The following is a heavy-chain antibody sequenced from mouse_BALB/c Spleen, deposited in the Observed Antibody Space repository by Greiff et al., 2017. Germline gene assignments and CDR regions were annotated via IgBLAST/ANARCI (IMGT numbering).Heavy chain of an antibody. V-gene: IGHV7-3*02. CDR3: ARDAGRFFDY. CDR2: IRNKANGYTT. J-gene: IGHJ2*01. CDR1: GFTFTDYY. Sequence: EVKLVESGGGLVQPGGSLRLSCATSGFTFTDYYMSWVRQPPGKALEWLGFIRNKANGYTTEYSASVKGRFTISRDNSQSILYLQMNTLRAEDSATYYCARDAGRFFDYWGQGTTLTVSS.